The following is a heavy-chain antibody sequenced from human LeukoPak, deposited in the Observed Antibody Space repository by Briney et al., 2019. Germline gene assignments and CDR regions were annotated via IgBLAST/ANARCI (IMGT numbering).Heavy chain of an antibody. V-gene: IGHV4-39*07. Sequence: PSETLSLTCTVSGGSISTTSDYWGWIRQPPGKGLEWIGSIYYDGSTYYSPSLQSRVAISVDTSRKQFSLKLGSVTAADTAVYYCARGYSNIWYPRGLHFDSWGQGILVTVSS. CDR3: ARGYSNIWYPRGLHFDS. J-gene: IGHJ4*02. CDR1: GGSISTTSDY. D-gene: IGHD5-12*01. CDR2: IYYDGST.